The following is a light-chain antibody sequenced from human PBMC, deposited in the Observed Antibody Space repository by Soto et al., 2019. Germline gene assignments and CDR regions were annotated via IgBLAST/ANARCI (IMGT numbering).Light chain of an antibody. Sequence: QSVLTQPRSVSGSPGQSVTISCTGTSSDVGGYNYVSWYQQHPGKAPKFMISDVSKRPSGVPDRFSGSKSGNTASLTISGLQAEDEADYYCCSYAGGYTYVFGTGTKLTVL. CDR3: CSYAGGYTYV. V-gene: IGLV2-11*01. CDR1: SSDVGGYNY. J-gene: IGLJ1*01. CDR2: DVS.